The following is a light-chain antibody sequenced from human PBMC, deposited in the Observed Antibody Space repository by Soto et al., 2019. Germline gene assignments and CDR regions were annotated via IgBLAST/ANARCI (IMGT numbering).Light chain of an antibody. CDR1: SSDVGGYNY. CDR2: DVS. CDR3: CSFAGTSPYL. V-gene: IGLV2-11*01. Sequence: QSALTQPRSVSGSPGQSVTISCTGTSSDVGGYNYVSWYLQHPGKAPKVMIYDVSKRPSAVPDRLSGSKSGNTAYLTISGIQPVAEADYSCCSFAGTSPYLFGSGTKVTVL. J-gene: IGLJ1*01.